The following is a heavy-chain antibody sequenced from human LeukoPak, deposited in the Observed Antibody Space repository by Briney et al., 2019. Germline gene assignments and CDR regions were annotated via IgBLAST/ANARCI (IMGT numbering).Heavy chain of an antibody. D-gene: IGHD3-10*01. CDR3: AKAGTAMVRGVQLDY. CDR2: IRYDGSNK. J-gene: IGHJ4*02. Sequence: GGSLRLSCAASGFTFSSYGMHWVRQAPGKGLGWVAFIRYDGSNKYYADSVKGRFTISRDNSKNTLYLQMNSLRAEDTAVYYCAKAGTAMVRGVQLDYWGQGTLVTVSS. CDR1: GFTFSSYG. V-gene: IGHV3-30*02.